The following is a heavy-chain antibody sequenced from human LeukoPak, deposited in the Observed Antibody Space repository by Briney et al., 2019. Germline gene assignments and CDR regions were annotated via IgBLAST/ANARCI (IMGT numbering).Heavy chain of an antibody. D-gene: IGHD6-6*01. V-gene: IGHV1-46*01. CDR2: INPSGGST. Sequence: AASVKVSCKASGYTFIDYYMHWVRQAPGQGLEWMGIINPSGGSTSYAQKFQGRVTMTRDTSTSTVYMELSSLRSEDTAVYYCARDTNLAARPGPWFDPWGQGTLVTVSS. CDR1: GYTFIDYY. J-gene: IGHJ5*02. CDR3: ARDTNLAARPGPWFDP.